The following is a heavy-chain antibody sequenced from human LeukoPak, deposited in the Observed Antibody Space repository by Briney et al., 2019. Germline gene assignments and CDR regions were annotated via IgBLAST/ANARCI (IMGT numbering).Heavy chain of an antibody. J-gene: IGHJ6*03. D-gene: IGHD1-26*01. CDR2: IKQDGSEK. Sequence: GGSLRLSCAASGFTFSSYEMNWVRQAPGKGLEWVANIKQDGSEKYYVDSVKGRFTISRDNAKNSLYLQMNSLRAEDTAVYYCARVWSGSYLPFAYYYYYYMDVWGKGTTVTISS. V-gene: IGHV3-7*01. CDR1: GFTFSSYE. CDR3: ARVWSGSYLPFAYYYYYYMDV.